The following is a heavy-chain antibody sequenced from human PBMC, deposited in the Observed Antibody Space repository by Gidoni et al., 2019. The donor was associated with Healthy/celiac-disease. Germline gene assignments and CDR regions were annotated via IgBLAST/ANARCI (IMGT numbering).Heavy chain of an antibody. J-gene: IGHJ5*02. CDR1: GGSISSGGYY. V-gene: IGHV4-31*03. D-gene: IGHD6-19*01. Sequence: QVQLQDSGPGLVKPSQTLSLTCTVSGGSISSGGYYWSWIRQHPGKGLEWIGYIYYSGSTYYNPSLKSRVTISVDTSKNQFSLKLSSGTAADTAVYYCARVYPGRAVAGRWFDPWGQGTLVTVSS. CDR3: ARVYPGRAVAGRWFDP. CDR2: IYYSGST.